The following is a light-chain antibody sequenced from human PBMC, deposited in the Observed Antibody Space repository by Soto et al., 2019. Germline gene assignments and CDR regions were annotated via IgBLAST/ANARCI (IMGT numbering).Light chain of an antibody. V-gene: IGLV1-40*01. J-gene: IGLJ2*01. CDR1: SSNIGAGYD. CDR3: QSYDRSLSGSV. Sequence: QSVLTQPPSVSGAPGQRVTISCTGSSSNIGAGYDVHWYQQLPGTAPKLLIYGNSNRPSGVPDRFSGSKSGTSASLAITGLQAEDEADYYCQSYDRSLSGSVFGGGNQLTVL. CDR2: GNS.